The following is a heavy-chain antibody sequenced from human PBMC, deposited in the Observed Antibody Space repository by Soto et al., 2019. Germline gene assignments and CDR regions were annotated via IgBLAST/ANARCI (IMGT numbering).Heavy chain of an antibody. D-gene: IGHD1-26*01. J-gene: IGHJ5*02. CDR3: ATQEVGGSYVYTFDP. CDR1: GGSISSSSYY. V-gene: IGHV4-39*02. Sequence: QLQLQESGPGLVKPSETLSLTCTVSGGSISSSSYYWGWSRQPPGKGLEWIGSIYYSGSTYYNPSLKSRVTISVDTSKNHFSLKLSSVTAADTAVYYCATQEVGGSYVYTFDPWGQGTLVTVSS. CDR2: IYYSGST.